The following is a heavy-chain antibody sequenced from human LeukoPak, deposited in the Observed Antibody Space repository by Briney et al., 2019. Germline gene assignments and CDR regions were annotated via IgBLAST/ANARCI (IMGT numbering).Heavy chain of an antibody. CDR1: GGTFSSYA. V-gene: IGHV1-69*01. Sequence: SVKVSCKASGGTFSSYAISWVRQAPGQGLEWMGGIIPIFGTANYAQKFQGRVTITADESTSTAYMELSSLRSEDTAVYYCASCGGDCYLAMVYFDYWGQGTLVTVSS. J-gene: IGHJ4*02. D-gene: IGHD2-21*02. CDR2: IIPIFGTA. CDR3: ASCGGDCYLAMVYFDY.